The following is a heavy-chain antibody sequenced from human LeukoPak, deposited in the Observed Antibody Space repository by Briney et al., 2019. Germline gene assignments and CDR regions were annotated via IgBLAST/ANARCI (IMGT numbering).Heavy chain of an antibody. J-gene: IGHJ3*02. CDR3: ARGADTAMGAAFDI. D-gene: IGHD5-18*01. V-gene: IGHV3-30*04. CDR2: ISYDGSNK. Sequence: PGGSLRLSCVASGFTFSSYAMHWVRQAPGKGLEWVAVISYDGSNKYYADSVKGRFTISRDNSKNTLYLQMNSLRAEDTAVYYCARGADTAMGAAFDIWGQGTMVTVSS. CDR1: GFTFSSYA.